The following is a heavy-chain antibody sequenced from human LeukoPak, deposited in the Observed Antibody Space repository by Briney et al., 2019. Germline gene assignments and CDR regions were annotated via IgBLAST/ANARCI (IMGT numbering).Heavy chain of an antibody. CDR3: AKTFGSSWYGLFDY. J-gene: IGHJ4*02. CDR1: GFTFSSYA. V-gene: IGHV3-23*01. Sequence: GGSLRLSCAASGFTFSSYAMSWVRRAPGKGLEWVSGFTDSIGRTYYADSVKGRFTISRDNSKNTLYLQMNSLRAEDTAVYYCAKTFGSSWYGLFDYWGQGTLVTVSS. CDR2: FTDSIGRT. D-gene: IGHD6-13*01.